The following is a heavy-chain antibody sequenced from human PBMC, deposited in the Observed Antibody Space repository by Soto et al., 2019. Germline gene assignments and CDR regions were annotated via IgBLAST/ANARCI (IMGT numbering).Heavy chain of an antibody. J-gene: IGHJ4*02. CDR3: ASLFVVVPAATNPIDY. D-gene: IGHD2-2*01. CDR2: INQDGSEK. V-gene: IGHV3-7*01. CDR1: GFTFSSYW. Sequence: GVSLRLSCAASGFTFSSYWMGWARQAPGKGLEWVANINQDGSEKYYVDSLRGRYSISRDNAKNSLYLQINSLRAEDTAVYFCASLFVVVPAATNPIDYWGQGTLVNVSS.